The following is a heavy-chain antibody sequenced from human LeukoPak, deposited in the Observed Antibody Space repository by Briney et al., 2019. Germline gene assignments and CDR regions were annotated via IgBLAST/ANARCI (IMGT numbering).Heavy chain of an antibody. CDR2: IYHSGST. D-gene: IGHD3-10*01. J-gene: IGHJ4*02. CDR1: GGSISSSNW. V-gene: IGHV4-4*02. CDR3: ARGLWFGEKGPFDY. Sequence: SETLSLTCAVSGGSISSSNWWSWVRQPPGKGLEWIGEIYHSGSTNYNPSLKSRVTISVDKPKNQFSLKLSSVTAADTAVYYCARGLWFGEKGPFDYWGQGTLVTVSS.